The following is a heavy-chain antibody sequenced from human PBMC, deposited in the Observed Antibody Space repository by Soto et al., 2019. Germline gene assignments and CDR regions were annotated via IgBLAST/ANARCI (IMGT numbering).Heavy chain of an antibody. CDR3: ARSIPGTTSFDS. CDR1: GFTFSDYY. Sequence: EVHLVESGGGLVQPGGSLRLSCAGSGFTFSDYYIDWVRQAPGKGLEWVGRSRDKGNSYSTEYAASVKGRFTVSRDTSKNSLYLQMNSLKADDTAVYYCARSIPGTTSFDSWGQGTPVTFSS. J-gene: IGHJ4*02. CDR2: SRDKGNSYST. V-gene: IGHV3-72*01. D-gene: IGHD1-7*01.